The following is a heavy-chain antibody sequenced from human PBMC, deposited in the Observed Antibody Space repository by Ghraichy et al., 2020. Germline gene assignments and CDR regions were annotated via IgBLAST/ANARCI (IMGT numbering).Heavy chain of an antibody. CDR2: ISAGGTTT. CDR3: AKAWGNCSGGTCPSYNWFDP. Sequence: GGSLRLSCAASGFSFSNYVLTWVRQAPGKGLEWVSTISAGGTTTYYADSVKGRFTISRDNPQNTLYLQMNSLRVEDTAVYYCAKAWGNCSGGTCPSYNWFDPWGQGTLVTVSS. J-gene: IGHJ5*02. V-gene: IGHV3-23*01. CDR1: GFSFSNYV. D-gene: IGHD2-15*01.